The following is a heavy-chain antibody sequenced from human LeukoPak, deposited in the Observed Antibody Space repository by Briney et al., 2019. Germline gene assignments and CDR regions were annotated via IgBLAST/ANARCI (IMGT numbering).Heavy chain of an antibody. V-gene: IGHV1-69*04. J-gene: IGHJ6*02. Sequence: SVKVSCKASGGTFSSYAISWVRQAPGQGLEWMGRIIPILGIANYAQKFQGRVTITADKSTSTAYMELSSLRSEDTAAYYCARDRGHYHYYYGMDVWGQGTTVTVSS. CDR1: GGTFSSYA. CDR2: IIPILGIA. CDR3: ARDRGHYHYYYGMDV. D-gene: IGHD3-10*01.